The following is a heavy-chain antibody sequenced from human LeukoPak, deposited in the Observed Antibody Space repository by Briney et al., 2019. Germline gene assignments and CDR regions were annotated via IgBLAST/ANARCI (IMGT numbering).Heavy chain of an antibody. J-gene: IGHJ6*02. CDR2: TSSSSSYI. Sequence: GGSLRLSCAASGFTFSSYSMNWVRQAPGKGLEWVSSTSSSSSYIYYTDSVKGRFTISRDNAKNSLYLQMNSLRAEDTAVYYCARDFRKYYYYGMDVWGQGTTVTVSS. V-gene: IGHV3-21*01. CDR3: ARDFRKYYYYGMDV. CDR1: GFTFSSYS.